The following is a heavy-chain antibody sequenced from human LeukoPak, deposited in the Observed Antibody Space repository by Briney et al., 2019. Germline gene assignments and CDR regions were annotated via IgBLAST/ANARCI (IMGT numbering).Heavy chain of an antibody. D-gene: IGHD5-12*01. Sequence: GGSLRLSCAASGFSFSGYCMNWVRQAPGKGLEWVAIIQRDGSERYYADSLTGRFTISRDNAKNSLYLQMNSLRAEDTAVFYCARDGTYTDYDPDFDIWGQGTLVTVSS. CDR3: ARDGTYTDYDPDFDI. CDR2: IQRDGSER. J-gene: IGHJ4*02. CDR1: GFSFSGYC. V-gene: IGHV3-7*04.